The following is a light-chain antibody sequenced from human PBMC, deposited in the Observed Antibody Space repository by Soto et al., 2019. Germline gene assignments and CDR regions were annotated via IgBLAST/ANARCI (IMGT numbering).Light chain of an antibody. CDR2: GES. CDR1: QRVSNNY. Sequence: ELVLTQYPPTMPLYRGDGATPSCRGSQRVSNNYLAWYQQKTGQAPRILIYGESSRATGIPARFIGSGSGTELDLAISRREPEDFAVYYCQKYGNSARTCGQGTKVDIK. CDR3: QKYGNSART. V-gene: IGKV3-20*01. J-gene: IGKJ1*01.